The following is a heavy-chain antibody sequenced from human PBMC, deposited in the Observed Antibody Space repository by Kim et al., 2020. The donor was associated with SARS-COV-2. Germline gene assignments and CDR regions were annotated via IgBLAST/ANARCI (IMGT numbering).Heavy chain of an antibody. J-gene: IGHJ5*02. D-gene: IGHD5-18*01. CDR3: ARDRRLQSYGYNWFDP. Sequence: SETLSLTCTVSGGSISSSSYYWGWIRQPPGKGLEWIGSIYYSGSTYYNPSLKSRVTISVDTPKNQFSLKLSSVTAADTAVYYCARDRRLQSYGYNWFDPWGQGTLVTVSS. CDR1: GGSISSSSYY. CDR2: IYYSGST. V-gene: IGHV4-39*07.